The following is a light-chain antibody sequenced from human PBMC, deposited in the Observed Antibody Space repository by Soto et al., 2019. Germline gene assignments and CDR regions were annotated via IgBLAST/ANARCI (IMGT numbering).Light chain of an antibody. J-gene: IGLJ3*02. CDR3: STYTSSPTKV. V-gene: IGLV2-14*01. CDR2: DVS. CDR1: KKDVGGYNY. Sequence: SVLRPLAPESRAPNQTTTTACTGTKKDVGGYNYVSWYQQHPGKAPKLMISDVSNRPSGVSNRFSGSKSGNTASLTISGLQVDFVTVYYSSTYTSSPTKVFFRGTK.